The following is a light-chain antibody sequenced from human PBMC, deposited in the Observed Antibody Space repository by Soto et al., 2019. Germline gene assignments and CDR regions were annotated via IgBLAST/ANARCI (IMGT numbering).Light chain of an antibody. Sequence: EIVLTQSPGTLSLSPGERATLSCRASQSVSSSYLAWYQQKPGQAPRLLIDGASSRATGIPDRFSGSGSGTDFTLTISRLEPEDFAVYYCQQYGSSPLTYTFGQGTKLEIK. J-gene: IGKJ2*01. V-gene: IGKV3-20*01. CDR1: QSVSSSY. CDR3: QQYGSSPLTYT. CDR2: GAS.